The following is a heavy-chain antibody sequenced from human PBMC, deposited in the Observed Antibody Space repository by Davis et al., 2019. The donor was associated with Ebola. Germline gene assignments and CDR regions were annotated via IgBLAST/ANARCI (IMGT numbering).Heavy chain of an antibody. D-gene: IGHD3-3*01. V-gene: IGHV3-33*01. CDR1: GFTFSSYG. CDR3: ARGRGYYDFWSGYYTDEGMDV. CDR2: IWYDGSNK. Sequence: GESLKISCAASGFTFSSYGMHWVRQAPGKGLEWVAVIWYDGSNKYYADSVKGRFTISRHNSKNTLYLQMNSLRAEDTAVYYCARGRGYYDFWSGYYTDEGMDVWGQGTTVTVSS. J-gene: IGHJ6*02.